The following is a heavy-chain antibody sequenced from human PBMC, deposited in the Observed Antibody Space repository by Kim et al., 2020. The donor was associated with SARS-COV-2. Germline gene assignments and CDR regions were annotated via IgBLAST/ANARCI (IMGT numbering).Heavy chain of an antibody. D-gene: IGHD2-15*01. V-gene: IGHV3-72*01. J-gene: IGHJ4*02. Sequence: EYGASVKGRFTISRDESKNSLHLQMNSLKTEDTAVYYCARAQGGYSPLFDWGQGTLVTVSS. CDR3: ARAQGGYSPLFD.